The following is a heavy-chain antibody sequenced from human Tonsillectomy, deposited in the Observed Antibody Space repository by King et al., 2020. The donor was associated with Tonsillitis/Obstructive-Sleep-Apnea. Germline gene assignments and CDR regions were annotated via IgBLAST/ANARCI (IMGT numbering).Heavy chain of an antibody. Sequence: VQLVESGGGLVKPGGSLRLSCATSGFTFTDYSMNWVRQAPGKGLEWVSIISVSSRFIYYADSVKGRFTISRDNAKNSLYLQMNSLRPEDTAVYYCARPVNSGDLDYWGQGTLVTVSS. CDR1: GFTFTDYS. J-gene: IGHJ4*02. CDR3: ARPVNSGDLDY. D-gene: IGHD6-19*01. CDR2: ISVSSRFI. V-gene: IGHV3-21*01.